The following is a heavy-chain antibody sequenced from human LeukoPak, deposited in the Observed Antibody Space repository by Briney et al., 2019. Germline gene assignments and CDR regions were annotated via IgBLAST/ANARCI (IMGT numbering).Heavy chain of an antibody. Sequence: GGSLRLSCAASGFTFSSYGMHWVRQAPGKGLEWVAFIRYDGSNKYYADSVKGRFTISRDNSKNTLYLQMNSLRAEDTAVYYCAKLTTVEKKDFDYWGQGTLVTVSS. J-gene: IGHJ4*02. CDR2: IRYDGSNK. CDR3: AKLTTVEKKDFDY. D-gene: IGHD4-23*01. CDR1: GFTFSSYG. V-gene: IGHV3-30*02.